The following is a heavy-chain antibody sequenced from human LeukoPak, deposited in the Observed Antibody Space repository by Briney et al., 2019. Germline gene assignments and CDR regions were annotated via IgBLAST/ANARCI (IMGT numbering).Heavy chain of an antibody. V-gene: IGHV3-30*02. Sequence: GGSLRLSCAASGFTFSSYGMHWVRQAPGKGLEWVAFIRYDGSNKYYADSVKGRFTIPRDNSKNTLYLQMNSLRAEDAAVYYCAKDEEVSIVPDAFDIWGQGTMVTVSS. CDR1: GFTFSSYG. J-gene: IGHJ3*02. D-gene: IGHD2-2*01. CDR3: AKDEEVSIVPDAFDI. CDR2: IRYDGSNK.